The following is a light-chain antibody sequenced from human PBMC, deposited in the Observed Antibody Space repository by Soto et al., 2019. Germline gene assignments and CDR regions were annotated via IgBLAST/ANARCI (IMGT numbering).Light chain of an antibody. Sequence: QLVLTQPPSVSGAPGQRVTVSCTGSTSNIGAGYDVHWYQQLPGAAPKLLIYGNNNRPSGVPDRFSGSRSGTSASLAITGLQAEDEAHYYCQSYDNSLSGSGVFGGGTKLTVL. CDR2: GNN. J-gene: IGLJ3*02. V-gene: IGLV1-40*01. CDR3: QSYDNSLSGSGV. CDR1: TSNIGAGYD.